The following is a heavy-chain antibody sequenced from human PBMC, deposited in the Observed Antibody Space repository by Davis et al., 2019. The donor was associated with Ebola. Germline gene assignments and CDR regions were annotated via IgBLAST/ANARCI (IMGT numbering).Heavy chain of an antibody. D-gene: IGHD3-22*01. CDR1: GFTVINNY. J-gene: IGHJ1*01. CDR3: TRPTPGASGCFQH. V-gene: IGHV3-53*01. Sequence: GESLKISCAASGFTVINNYMAWVRQAPGKGLEWVSIIYSGGSTYYADSVKGRFTISRDSSKNTLYLQMNSLRAEDTAIYYCTRPTPGASGCFQHWGQGTLVTVSS. CDR2: IYSGGST.